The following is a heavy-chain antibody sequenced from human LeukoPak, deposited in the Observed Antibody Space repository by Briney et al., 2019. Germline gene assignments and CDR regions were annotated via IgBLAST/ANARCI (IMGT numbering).Heavy chain of an antibody. Sequence: SESLSLTCTVSGGSISSYYWRWIRQHARKGLAYIGRIYTSGSTNYNPSRKSRVTRSVDTSNNQFSVKLSSVTAADTAVYYFARDMDIVVGPAALTYWFDPWGQGTLVTVSS. V-gene: IGHV4-4*07. D-gene: IGHD2-2*03. CDR1: GGSISSYY. CDR2: IYTSGST. J-gene: IGHJ5*02. CDR3: ARDMDIVVGPAALTYWFDP.